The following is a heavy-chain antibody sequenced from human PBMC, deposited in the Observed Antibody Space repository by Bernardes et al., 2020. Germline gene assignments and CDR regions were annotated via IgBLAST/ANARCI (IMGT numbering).Heavy chain of an antibody. CDR2: IYYSGST. J-gene: IGHJ4*02. D-gene: IGHD3-10*01. CDR3: ARLYGITMVQGVAYFDY. Sequence: SETLSLTCTVSGGSISSSSYYWGWIRQPPGKGLEWIGSIYYSGSTYYNPSLKSRVTISVDTSKNQFSLKLSSVTAADTAVYYCARLYGITMVQGVAYFDYWGQGTLVTVSS. CDR1: GGSISSSSYY. V-gene: IGHV4-39*01.